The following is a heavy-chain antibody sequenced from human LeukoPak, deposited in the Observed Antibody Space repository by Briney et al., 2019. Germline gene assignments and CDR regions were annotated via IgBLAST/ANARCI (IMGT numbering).Heavy chain of an antibody. D-gene: IGHD3-22*01. V-gene: IGHV5-51*01. Sequence: PGESLKISCKGSRYSFTNYWIGWVRQMPGKGLEWMGIFYPLDSDTRYSPSFQGQVTISADKSTSTAYLQWSSLKASDTAMYYCASQYYDSSGYFQNDAFDVWGQGTMVTVSS. J-gene: IGHJ3*01. CDR3: ASQYYDSSGYFQNDAFDV. CDR2: FYPLDSDT. CDR1: RYSFTNYW.